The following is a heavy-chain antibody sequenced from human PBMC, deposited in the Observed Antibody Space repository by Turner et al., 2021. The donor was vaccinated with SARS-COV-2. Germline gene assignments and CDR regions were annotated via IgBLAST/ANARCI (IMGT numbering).Heavy chain of an antibody. CDR3: AHHIIPMRVGY. D-gene: IGHD3-22*01. CDR2: IYWDDDK. V-gene: IGHV2-5*02. CDR1: GFSLSTSGEG. Sequence: QITLKESGPQPVKHPQTPTLTCTFSGFSLSTSGEGVGWIRQPPGKALEWLALIYWDDDKRYSPSLKSRLTITKDTSKNQVVLTMTNMYPVDTATYYCAHHIIPMRVGYWGQGTLVTVSS. J-gene: IGHJ4*02.